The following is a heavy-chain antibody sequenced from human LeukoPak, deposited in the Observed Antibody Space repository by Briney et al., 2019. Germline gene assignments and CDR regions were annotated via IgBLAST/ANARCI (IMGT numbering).Heavy chain of an antibody. V-gene: IGHV3-48*01. CDR2: ISSSGSVT. CDR1: GFTLSSHN. D-gene: IGHD3-10*01. J-gene: IGHJ3*02. Sequence: GGSLRLSCVASGFTLSSHNINWVRQAPGKGLEWVSHISSSGSVTYYGDSVKGRITISRDNAKNSVSLYMNSLRAEDSAVYYCARPGITAFDIWGQGTMVAVSS. CDR3: ARPGITAFDI.